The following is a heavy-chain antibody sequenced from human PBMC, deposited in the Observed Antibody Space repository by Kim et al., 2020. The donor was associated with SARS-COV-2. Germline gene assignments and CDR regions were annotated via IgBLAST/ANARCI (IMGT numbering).Heavy chain of an antibody. Sequence: GGSLRLSCAASGFTFSSYGMHWVRQAPGKGLEWVAVISYDGSNKYYADSVKGRFTISRGNSKNTLYLQMNSLRAEDTDVYYCAKDLSVVTAPLPCWGQGTLVTVSS. D-gene: IGHD2-21*02. CDR3: AKDLSVVTAPLPC. V-gene: IGHV3-30*18. CDR1: GFTFSSYG. J-gene: IGHJ4*02. CDR2: ISYDGSNK.